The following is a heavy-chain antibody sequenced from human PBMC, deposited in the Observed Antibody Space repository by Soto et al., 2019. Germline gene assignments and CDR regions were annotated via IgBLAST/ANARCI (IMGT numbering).Heavy chain of an antibody. D-gene: IGHD3-16*01. Sequence: QLVESGGGLVQPGGSLRLSCAASGLTFSNYWVSWIRQAPGKGLEWVANIKPDGSEKNYLDSVKGRFSVSRDNAKNSLFLQMNTLRTEDTAIYYCGRGVAGGSVGGVFDTGGKGAMVTVS. V-gene: IGHV3-7*01. CDR2: IKPDGSEK. CDR1: GLTFSNYW. J-gene: IGHJ3*02. CDR3: GRGVAGGSVGGVFDT.